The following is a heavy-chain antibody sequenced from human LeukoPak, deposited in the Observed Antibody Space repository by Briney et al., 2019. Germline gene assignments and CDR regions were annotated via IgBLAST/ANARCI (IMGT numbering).Heavy chain of an antibody. CDR3: ARDYPTSGIVTIFDC. CDR1: GFTFSSYS. Sequence: GGSLRLSCAASGFTFSSYSMNWVRQAPGKGLEWVSSITASGGSTYCADSVKGRFTISRDNSKNTLYLQMSSLRAEDTAVYYCARDYPTSGIVTIFDCWGQGTLVTVSS. CDR2: ITASGGST. J-gene: IGHJ4*02. D-gene: IGHD1-1*01. V-gene: IGHV3-23*01.